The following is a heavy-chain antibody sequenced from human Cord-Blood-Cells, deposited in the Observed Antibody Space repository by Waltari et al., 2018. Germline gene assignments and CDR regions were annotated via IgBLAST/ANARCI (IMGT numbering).Heavy chain of an antibody. V-gene: IGHV4-34*01. J-gene: IGHJ4*02. D-gene: IGHD2-2*01. CDR3: ARLGHCSSTSCSDY. CDR2: INHSGST. CDR1: GGSFRGYY. Sequence: VQLQQWGAGLLQPSETLSLTCAVYGGSFRGYYWSWIRQPPGKGLEWIGEINHSGSTNYNPALESRVTISVDTSKNQFSLKLSSVTAADTAVYYCARLGHCSSTSCSDYWGQGTLVTVSS.